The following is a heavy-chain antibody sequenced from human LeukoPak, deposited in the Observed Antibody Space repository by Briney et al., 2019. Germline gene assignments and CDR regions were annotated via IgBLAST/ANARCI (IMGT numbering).Heavy chain of an antibody. V-gene: IGHV3-23*01. D-gene: IGHD5-18*01. CDR3: AKVVGYSYGRSYYFDY. Sequence: PGGSLRLSCVASRFTFNTYAVNWVRQAPGKGLEWVSAISSNGDITYYADSVRGRFTISRDNSKNTLYLQMNSLRAEDTAVYYCAKVVGYSYGRSYYFDYWGQGTLVTVSS. CDR1: RFTFNTYA. J-gene: IGHJ4*02. CDR2: ISSNGDIT.